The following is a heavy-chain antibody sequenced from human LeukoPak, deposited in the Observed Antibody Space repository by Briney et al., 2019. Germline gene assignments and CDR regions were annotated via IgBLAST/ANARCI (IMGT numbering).Heavy chain of an antibody. J-gene: IGHJ6*03. CDR3: ASGYYDILTGYYSPYYYYYMDV. Sequence: ASVKVSCKASGGTFSSYAISWVRQAPGQGLEWMGGIIPIFGTANYAQKFQGRVTITADKSTSTAYMELSSLRSEDTAVYYCASGYYDILTGYYSPYYYYYMDVWGKGTTVTVSS. CDR2: IIPIFGTA. V-gene: IGHV1-69*06. CDR1: GGTFSSYA. D-gene: IGHD3-9*01.